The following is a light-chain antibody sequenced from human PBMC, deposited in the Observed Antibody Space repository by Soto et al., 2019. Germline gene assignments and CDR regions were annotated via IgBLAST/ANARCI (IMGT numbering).Light chain of an antibody. CDR1: SSDVGSYNL. V-gene: IGLV2-23*01. CDR2: EDN. J-gene: IGLJ3*02. Sequence: QSVLTQPASVSGSPGQSITISCTGTSSDVGSYNLVSWYQQYPGKAPKLMIYEDNKRPSGISNRFSVSKSGNTASLTISGLLAEAEADYYCCSYACASPWVFGGGTKLTVL. CDR3: CSYACASPWV.